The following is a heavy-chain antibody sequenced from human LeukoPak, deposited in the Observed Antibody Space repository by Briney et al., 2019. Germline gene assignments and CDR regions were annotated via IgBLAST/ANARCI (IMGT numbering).Heavy chain of an antibody. Sequence: SETLSLMCTVSGGSINSTSYYWGWIRQPPGKGLEWIGSIYYRGKTYYSPSLKSRVTMSVDTSKNQFSLKLSSVTAADTAVYYCTRHVATSCWFDRWGQGTLVTVSS. D-gene: IGHD5-24*01. J-gene: IGHJ5*02. CDR2: IYYRGKT. CDR1: GGSINSTSYY. V-gene: IGHV4-39*01. CDR3: TRHVATSCWFDR.